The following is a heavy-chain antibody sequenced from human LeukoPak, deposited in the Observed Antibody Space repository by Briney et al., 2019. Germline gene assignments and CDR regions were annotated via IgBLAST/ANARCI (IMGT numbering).Heavy chain of an antibody. J-gene: IGHJ5*02. CDR3: IRGGPSTWS. D-gene: IGHD2-15*01. Sequence: GGSLRLSCAASGFTFKLYWMHWVRQVPGKAPVWVSRINDDGSDTRYADSVKGRFTISRDDATNMVFLQMNSLRPEDTVIYYCIRGGPSTWSWGQGTLVTVSS. CDR1: GFTFKLYW. CDR2: INDDGSDT. V-gene: IGHV3-74*01.